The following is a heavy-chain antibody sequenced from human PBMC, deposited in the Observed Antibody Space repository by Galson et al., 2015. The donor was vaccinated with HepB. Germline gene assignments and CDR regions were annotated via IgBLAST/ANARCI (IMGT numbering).Heavy chain of an antibody. CDR3: ARGDHLALLAYCV. CDR1: GYSFTNYA. CDR2: TSAYRGDT. J-gene: IGHJ1*01. Sequence: SVKVSCKASGYSFTNYAISWMRQAPGHGLEWMGWTSAYRGDTNYAQKFQGRVTMSTDTSTSTAYMELRSLRPDDTAVYYCARGDHLALLAYCVWGQGTLVTVSS. D-gene: IGHD2-21*01. V-gene: IGHV1-18*01.